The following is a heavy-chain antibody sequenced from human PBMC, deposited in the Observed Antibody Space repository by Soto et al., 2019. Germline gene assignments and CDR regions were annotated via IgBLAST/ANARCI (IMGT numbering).Heavy chain of an antibody. CDR1: GGSVNSGTYY. V-gene: IGHV4-61*01. CDR3: ARESWDSSGRYGMDV. D-gene: IGHD6-19*01. J-gene: IGHJ6*02. CDR2: IYYSEST. Sequence: PSETLSLTCTVSGGSVNSGTYYWSWIRQPPGKGLGWIGNIYYSESTNYNPSLRSRITISVDSSKNQFSLKLSSVTAADTAVYYCARESWDSSGRYGMDVWGQGTTVTVSS.